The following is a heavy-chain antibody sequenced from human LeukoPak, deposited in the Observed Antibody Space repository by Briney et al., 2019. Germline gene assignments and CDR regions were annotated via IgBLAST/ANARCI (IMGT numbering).Heavy chain of an antibody. D-gene: IGHD2-2*01. J-gene: IGHJ5*02. V-gene: IGHV4-39*07. CDR3: ARARRSEGYCSSTSCPSEWFDP. CDR2: IYYSGST. Sequence: PSETLSLTCTVSGGSISSSSYYWGWIRQPPGKGLEWIGSIYYSGSTYYNPSLKSRVTISVDTSKNQFSLKLSSVTAADTAVYYCARARRSEGYCSSTSCPSEWFDPWGQGTLVTVSS. CDR1: GGSISSSSYY.